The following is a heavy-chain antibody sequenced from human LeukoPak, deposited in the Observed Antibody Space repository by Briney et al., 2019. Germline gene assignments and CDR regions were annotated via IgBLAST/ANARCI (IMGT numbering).Heavy chain of an antibody. CDR1: GFTFSSYG. J-gene: IGHJ4*02. V-gene: IGHV3-30*03. D-gene: IGHD2/OR15-2a*01. Sequence: QPGGSLRLSCAASGFTFSSYGMHWVRQAPGKGLEWVAVISYDGSNKYYADSVKGRFTISRDNAKNSLYLQMNSLRAEDTAVYYCARDRGVYSRTLEDWGQGTLVTVSS. CDR2: ISYDGSNK. CDR3: ARDRGVYSRTLED.